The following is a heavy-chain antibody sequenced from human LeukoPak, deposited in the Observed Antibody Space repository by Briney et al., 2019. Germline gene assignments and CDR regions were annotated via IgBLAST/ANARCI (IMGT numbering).Heavy chain of an antibody. Sequence: GGSLRPSCTTSGFNFRRYNMAWVRQAPGKGLEWLATFAWDESAIEYADSVRGRFTISRDNAKNSVHLQMTGLRAEDTAVYFCVTEFWYRFDYWGQGLLVTVSS. V-gene: IGHV3-7*01. CDR2: FAWDESAI. CDR3: VTEFWYRFDY. D-gene: IGHD3-3*01. CDR1: GFNFRRYN. J-gene: IGHJ4*02.